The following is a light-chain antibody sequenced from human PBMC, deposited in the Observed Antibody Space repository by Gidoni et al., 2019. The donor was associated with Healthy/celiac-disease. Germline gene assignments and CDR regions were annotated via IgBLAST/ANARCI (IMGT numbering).Light chain of an antibody. CDR3: QQYNNWTSLT. V-gene: IGKV3-15*01. Sequence: EIVMTQSPATLSVSPGERATLSCRASQSVSSNLAWYQQKPGQAPRLLIYGASTRATGIPARFSGSGSGTEFTLTISSLQSEDFAVDYCQQYNNWTSLTFGGGTKVEIK. CDR1: QSVSSN. CDR2: GAS. J-gene: IGKJ4*01.